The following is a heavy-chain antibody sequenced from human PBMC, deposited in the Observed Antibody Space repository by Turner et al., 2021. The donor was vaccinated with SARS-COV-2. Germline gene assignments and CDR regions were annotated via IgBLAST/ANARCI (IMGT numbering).Heavy chain of an antibody. Sequence: VQLVQSGAEVRKPGSSVRVSCKPSGGTFSTYAIGWVRQAPGQGLEWMGGIIIFLGIANYAQNFKGRVTITADKSTSTAYMELSSLRSEDTALYYCVTLGGVAAQNFDYWGQGTLVTVSS. CDR2: IIIFLGIA. CDR1: GGTFSTYA. J-gene: IGHJ4*02. V-gene: IGHV1-69*10. CDR3: VTLGGVAAQNFDY. D-gene: IGHD6-25*01.